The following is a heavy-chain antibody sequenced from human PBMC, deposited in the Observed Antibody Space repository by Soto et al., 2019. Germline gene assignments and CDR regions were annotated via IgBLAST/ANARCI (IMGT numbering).Heavy chain of an antibody. CDR3: ARLGPLAPIDY. D-gene: IGHD3-3*02. CDR1: GGSISSGGYY. CDR2: IYYSGST. Sequence: LYLTCTVSGGSISSGGYYWSWIRQHPGKVLEWIGYIYYSGSTYYNPSLKSRVTIXXXXSXNXFXLXXSSVTXAATAVYYCARLGPLAPIDYWGQGTLVTVSS. J-gene: IGHJ4*02. V-gene: IGHV4-31*03.